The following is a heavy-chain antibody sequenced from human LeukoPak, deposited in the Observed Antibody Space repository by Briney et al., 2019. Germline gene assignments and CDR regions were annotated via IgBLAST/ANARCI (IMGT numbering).Heavy chain of an antibody. J-gene: IGHJ4*02. CDR2: ISSSSTYI. D-gene: IGHD3-22*01. CDR1: GFTFSTYT. Sequence: PGGSLRLSCAASGFTFSTYTMNWVRQAPGKGLEWVSSISSSSTYIYYADSVKGRFTISRDNAKNSLYLQMNSLRADDTAVYYCARALNYYDSSGYYRRASYFDYWGQGTLVTVSS. CDR3: ARALNYYDSSGYYRRASYFDY. V-gene: IGHV3-21*01.